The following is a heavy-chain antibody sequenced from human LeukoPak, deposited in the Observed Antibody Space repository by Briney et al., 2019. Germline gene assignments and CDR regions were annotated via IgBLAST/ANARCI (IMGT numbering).Heavy chain of an antibody. CDR1: GYTFTSNY. CDR3: ARAGEEPARYYYGSGNWSDY. D-gene: IGHD3-10*01. J-gene: IGHJ4*02. V-gene: IGHV1-46*01. Sequence: ASVKVSCKAFGYTFTSNYMHWVRQAPGQGPEWMGVISPSGGSTTYAQKFQGRVTLTRDMSTSTDYLELSSLRSEDTAVYYCARAGEEPARYYYGSGNWSDYWGQGTLVTVSS. CDR2: ISPSGGST.